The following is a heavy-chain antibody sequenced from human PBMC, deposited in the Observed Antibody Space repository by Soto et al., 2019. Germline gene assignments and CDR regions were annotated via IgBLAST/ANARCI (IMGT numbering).Heavy chain of an antibody. Sequence: QVQLVQSGSEVKEPGASVKVSCKTSGYIFTNFGVNWVRQAPGQGLEWMGWISAYNGNTNYAQNLQGRVTLTTDTSTNTAYMELGSLRSDDTAVYYCARTTSSRFGELSFDYWGQGTLVTVSS. V-gene: IGHV1-18*01. CDR1: GYIFTNFG. CDR3: ARTTSSRFGELSFDY. CDR2: ISAYNGNT. J-gene: IGHJ4*02. D-gene: IGHD3-10*01.